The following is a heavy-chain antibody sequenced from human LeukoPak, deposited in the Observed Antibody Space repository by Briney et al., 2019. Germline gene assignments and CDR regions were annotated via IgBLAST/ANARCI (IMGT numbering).Heavy chain of an antibody. D-gene: IGHD3-16*02. CDR3: ASDRTYMITFGGVLVLSN. CDR2: VSAHNGNT. V-gene: IGHV1-18*01. CDR1: GYTFTSYG. Sequence: ASLKVSCKASGYTFTSYGISWVRQARGEGLEWMGWVSAHNGNTDYAKKFQGRVTMTTDRPTSTVHMEMRSLRSDDSAVYYCASDRTYMITFGGVLVLSNSGHGDLVT. J-gene: IGHJ4*01.